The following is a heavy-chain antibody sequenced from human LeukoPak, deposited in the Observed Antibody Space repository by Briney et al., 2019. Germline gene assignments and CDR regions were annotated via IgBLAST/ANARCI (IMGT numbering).Heavy chain of an antibody. CDR3: ARDGATVTTVTTRFDY. CDR1: GYTFTSYG. CDR2: ISAYNGNT. D-gene: IGHD4-17*01. V-gene: IGHV1-18*01. J-gene: IGHJ4*02. Sequence: GASAKVSCKASGYTFTSYGISWVRQAPGQGLEWMGWISAYNGNTNYAQKLQGRVTMTTDTSTSTAYMELRSLRSDDTAMYYCARDGATVTTVTTRFDYWGQGTLVTVSS.